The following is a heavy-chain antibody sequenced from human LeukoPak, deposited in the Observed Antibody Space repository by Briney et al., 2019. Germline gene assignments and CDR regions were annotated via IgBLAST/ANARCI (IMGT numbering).Heavy chain of an antibody. J-gene: IGHJ6*03. V-gene: IGHV3-23*01. D-gene: IGHD3-22*01. CDR3: ANLIGYSYYYMDV. CDR1: GFTFSSYA. Sequence: GGSLRLSCAASGFTFSSYAMSWVRQAPGKGLEWVSGISSSGGSTYYADSVKGRFTISRDKSKNTLYLQMNSLRAEDTAVYYCANLIGYSYYYMDVWGKGTTVTVSS. CDR2: ISSSGGST.